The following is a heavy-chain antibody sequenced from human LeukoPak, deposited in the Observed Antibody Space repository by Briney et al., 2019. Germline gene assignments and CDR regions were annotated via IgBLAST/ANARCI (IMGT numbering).Heavy chain of an antibody. CDR2: INHSGST. Sequence: SETLSLTCAVYGGSFSGYYWSWVRQPPGKGLEWIGEINHSGSTNYNPSLKSRVTISVDTSKNQFSLKLSSVTAADTAVYYCAGSYYYDSSGYYYGFDYWGQGTLVTVSS. J-gene: IGHJ4*02. CDR3: AGSYYYDSSGYYYGFDY. D-gene: IGHD3-22*01. V-gene: IGHV4-34*01. CDR1: GGSFSGYY.